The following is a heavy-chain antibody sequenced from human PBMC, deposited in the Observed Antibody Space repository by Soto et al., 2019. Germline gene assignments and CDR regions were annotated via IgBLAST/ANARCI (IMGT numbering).Heavy chain of an antibody. D-gene: IGHD3-22*01. V-gene: IGHV4-39*01. CDR2: IYYSGST. CDR3: ARHDSGYYWYYFDY. CDR1: GGSISSSSYY. J-gene: IGHJ4*02. Sequence: PSETLSLTCTVSGGSISSSSYYWGWIRQPPGKGLEWIGSIYYSGSTYYNPSLMSRVTISVDTSKNQFSLKLSSVTAADTAVYYCARHDSGYYWYYFDYWGQGTLVTVSS.